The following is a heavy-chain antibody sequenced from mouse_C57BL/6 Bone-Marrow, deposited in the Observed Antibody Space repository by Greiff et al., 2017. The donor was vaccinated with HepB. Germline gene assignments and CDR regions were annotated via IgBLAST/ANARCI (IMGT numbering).Heavy chain of an antibody. CDR3: ARNGDYGYVFPY. V-gene: IGHV2-2*01. J-gene: IGHJ3*01. CDR1: GFSLTSYG. D-gene: IGHD2-2*01. Sequence: VQLQKSGPGLVQPSQSLSITCTVSGFSLTSYGVHWVRQSPGKGLEWLGVIWSGGSTDYNAAFISRLSISKDNSKSQVFFKMNSLQADDTAIYYCARNGDYGYVFPYWGQGTLVTVSA. CDR2: IWSGGST.